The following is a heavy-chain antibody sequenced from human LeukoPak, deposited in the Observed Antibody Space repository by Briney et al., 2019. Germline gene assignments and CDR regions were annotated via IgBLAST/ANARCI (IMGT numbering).Heavy chain of an antibody. Sequence: AGSLRLSCAASGFTFSSYSINWVRKAPAQGLELDSYSSSNSSSSIYYADSVKGRFTISIDNAKNSLYLQLNSLTAADTAVYYCARGRLGDGYNFGYWSQGTLVTVSS. J-gene: IGHJ4*02. V-gene: IGHV3-48*01. CDR1: GFTFSSYS. CDR2: SSSNSSSSI. CDR3: ARGRLGDGYNFGY. D-gene: IGHD5-24*01.